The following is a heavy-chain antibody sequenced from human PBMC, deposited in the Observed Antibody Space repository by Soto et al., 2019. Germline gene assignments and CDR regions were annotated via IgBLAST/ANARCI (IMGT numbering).Heavy chain of an antibody. J-gene: IGHJ3*02. D-gene: IGHD3-22*01. CDR2: INPSGGST. CDR3: ARSKDDSSGYPALDAFEI. Sequence: ASVQVSCKASGYTFSSYYMHWVRQAPVQGLEWMGIINPSGGSTSYAQTFQGRVPMTRDTSTSTVYMELSSLRSEDTAVYYCARSKDDSSGYPALDAFEIWGQGTMVTVSS. V-gene: IGHV1-46*01. CDR1: GYTFSSYY.